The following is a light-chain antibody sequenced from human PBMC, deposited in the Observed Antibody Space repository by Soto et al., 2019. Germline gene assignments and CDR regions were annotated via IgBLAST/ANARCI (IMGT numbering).Light chain of an antibody. Sequence: SYELTQPPSVSVAPGQTARLTCAGNTVGSKSVHWYQQKPGQAPVLVVYDDSDRPSGIPERFSGSNSENTATLTISRVEAGDEADYDCQVWNSFGDHVEFGGGTQLTVL. CDR1: TVGSKS. CDR3: QVWNSFGDHVE. J-gene: IGLJ2*01. V-gene: IGLV3-21*02. CDR2: DDS.